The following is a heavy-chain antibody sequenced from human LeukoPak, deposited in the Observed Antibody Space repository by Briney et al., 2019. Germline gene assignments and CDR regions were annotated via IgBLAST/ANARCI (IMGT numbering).Heavy chain of an antibody. Sequence: GGSLRLSCAASGFAFSSYSMHWVRQAPGKGLVWVSRINTDGSSTTYADSVKGRFTISRDNAKNSLYLQTDSLRAEDTALYYCAKDIFTGIAAAGAIDYWGQGTLVTVSS. CDR3: AKDIFTGIAAAGAIDY. J-gene: IGHJ4*02. CDR2: INTDGSST. CDR1: GFAFSSYS. D-gene: IGHD6-13*01. V-gene: IGHV3-74*01.